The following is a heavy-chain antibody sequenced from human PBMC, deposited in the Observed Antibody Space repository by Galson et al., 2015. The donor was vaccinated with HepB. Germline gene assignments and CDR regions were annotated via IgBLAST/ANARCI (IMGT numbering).Heavy chain of an antibody. V-gene: IGHV3-30*18. Sequence: SLRLSCAASGFTFSSCGMHWVRQAPGKGLEWVALISYDGSNKYYADSLKGQFTISRDNSNNALYLQMNSLRAEDTAVYYCAKDLGSGWYLSDYWGQGTLVTVSS. CDR2: ISYDGSNK. CDR3: AKDLGSGWYLSDY. D-gene: IGHD6-19*01. J-gene: IGHJ4*02. CDR1: GFTFSSCG.